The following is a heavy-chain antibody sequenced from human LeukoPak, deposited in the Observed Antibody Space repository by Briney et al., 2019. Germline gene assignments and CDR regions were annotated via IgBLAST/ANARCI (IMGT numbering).Heavy chain of an antibody. V-gene: IGHV3-23*01. Sequence: GGPLRLFCAASGFTFSSYPMIWLPEATGKSLEGVSDLNGSGRSTDYADSGEGTFTISTDKSKVTLYVQMNRLRADHTAVYYCAKFPANYDILTGYYTPPNCFDYWGQGTLVTVSS. CDR3: AKFPANYDILTGYYTPPNCFDY. D-gene: IGHD3-9*01. J-gene: IGHJ4*02. CDR1: GFTFSSYP. CDR2: LNGSGRST.